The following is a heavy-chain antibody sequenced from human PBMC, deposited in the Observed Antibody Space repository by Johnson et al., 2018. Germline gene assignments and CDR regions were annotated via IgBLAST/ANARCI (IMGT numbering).Heavy chain of an antibody. CDR2: IKQDGGEK. D-gene: IGHD6-13*01. Sequence: VQLVQSGGGLVKPGGSLRLSCAASGFTFSDYYMSWIRQAPGKGLEWVANIKQDGGEKYYVDSVKGRFTISRDNAKNSLYLQMNSLRAEDTAVYYCARDKQLGAFDSWGQGTMVTVSS. V-gene: IGHV3-7*01. CDR3: ARDKQLGAFDS. J-gene: IGHJ3*02. CDR1: GFTFSDYY.